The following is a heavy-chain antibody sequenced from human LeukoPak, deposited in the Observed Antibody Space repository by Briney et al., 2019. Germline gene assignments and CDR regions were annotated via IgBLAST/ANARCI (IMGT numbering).Heavy chain of an antibody. Sequence: SETLSLTCTVSGGSMSSGSYYWSWIRQPAGKGLEWIGHIYTSGRTNYNPSLKSRVTISVDTSKNQFSLKLSSVTAADTAVYYCARDLGYCSSTSCRYFDYWGQGTLVTVSS. CDR1: GGSMSSGSYY. CDR2: IYTSGRT. CDR3: ARDLGYCSSTSCRYFDY. D-gene: IGHD2-2*01. J-gene: IGHJ4*02. V-gene: IGHV4-61*09.